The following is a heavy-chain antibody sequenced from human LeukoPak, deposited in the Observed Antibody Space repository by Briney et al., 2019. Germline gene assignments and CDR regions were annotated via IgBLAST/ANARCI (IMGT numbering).Heavy chain of an antibody. Sequence: SETLSLTCTVSGGSISSSSYYWGWIRQPPGKGLEWIGSIYYSGSTYYNPSLKSRVTISVDTSKDQFSLKLSSVTAADTAVYYCARLVVPAAMGHGFYYWGQGTPVTVSS. V-gene: IGHV4-39*01. CDR2: IYYSGST. J-gene: IGHJ4*02. CDR3: ARLVVPAAMGHGFYY. CDR1: GGSISSSSYY. D-gene: IGHD2-2*01.